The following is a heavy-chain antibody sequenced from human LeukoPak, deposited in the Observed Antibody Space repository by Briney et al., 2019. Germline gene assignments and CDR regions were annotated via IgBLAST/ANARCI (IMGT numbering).Heavy chain of an antibody. Sequence: GSLRLSCAASGFTFSSYWMSWVRQAPGKGLEWVANIKQDGSEKYYVDSVKGRFTISRDNAKNSLYLQMNSLRAEDTAVYYCARVYDFWSGYFDYWGQGTLVTVSS. V-gene: IGHV3-7*01. CDR3: ARVYDFWSGYFDY. CDR2: IKQDGSEK. D-gene: IGHD3-3*01. CDR1: GFTFSSYW. J-gene: IGHJ4*02.